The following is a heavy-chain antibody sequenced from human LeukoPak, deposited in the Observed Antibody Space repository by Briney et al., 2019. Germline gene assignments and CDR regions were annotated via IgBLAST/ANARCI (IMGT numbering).Heavy chain of an antibody. CDR1: GGSISSGGYS. CDR3: ARRDGYPPYYFDY. Sequence: SETMSLTCAVSGGSISSGGYSWSWIRQPPGKGLEWIGEINHSGSTNYNPSLKSRVTISVDTSKNQFSLKLSSVTAADTAVYYCARRDGYPPYYFDYWGQGTLVTVSS. V-gene: IGHV4-30-2*01. D-gene: IGHD3-22*01. J-gene: IGHJ4*02. CDR2: INHSGST.